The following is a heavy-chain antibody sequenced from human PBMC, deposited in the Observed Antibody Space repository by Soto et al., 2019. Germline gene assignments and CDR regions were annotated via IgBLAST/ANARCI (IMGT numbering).Heavy chain of an antibody. CDR3: ARREVRGVNWFDP. Sequence: SETLSLTCTVSGGSISSSSYYWGWIRRPPGKGLEWIGSIYYSGSTYYNPSLKSRVTISVDTSKNQFSLKLSSVTAADTAVYYCARREVRGVNWFDPWGQGTLVTVSS. V-gene: IGHV4-39*01. J-gene: IGHJ5*02. CDR1: GGSISSSSYY. CDR2: IYYSGST. D-gene: IGHD3-10*01.